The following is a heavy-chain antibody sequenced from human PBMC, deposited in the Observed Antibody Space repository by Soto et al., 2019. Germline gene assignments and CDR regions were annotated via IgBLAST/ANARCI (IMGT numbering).Heavy chain of an antibody. D-gene: IGHD3-22*01. Sequence: GGSLRLSCAASGFTFDDYAIHWVRQAPGKGLEWVSGISWNSGSIGYADPVKGRFTISRDNAKNSLYLQMNSLRAEDTALYYCAKDNSYYYDSSGYCDCWGQGTLVTVSS. CDR1: GFTFDDYA. CDR3: AKDNSYYYDSSGYCDC. J-gene: IGHJ4*02. CDR2: ISWNSGSI. V-gene: IGHV3-9*01.